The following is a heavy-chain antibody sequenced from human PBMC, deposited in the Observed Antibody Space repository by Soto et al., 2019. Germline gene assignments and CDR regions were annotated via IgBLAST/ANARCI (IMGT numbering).Heavy chain of an antibody. CDR1: GYTFTSYA. CDR2: INAGNGNT. V-gene: IGHV1-3*05. D-gene: IGHD2-21*02. CDR3: ASSIVVVTALDY. Sequence: QVQLVQSGAEEKKPGASVKVSCKASGYTFTSYAMHWVRQAPGQRLEWMGWINAGNGNTKYSQKFQGRVTITRDTSANTAYEELSTLTSEDTAVYYCASSIVVVTALDYWGQGTLVTVSS. J-gene: IGHJ4*02.